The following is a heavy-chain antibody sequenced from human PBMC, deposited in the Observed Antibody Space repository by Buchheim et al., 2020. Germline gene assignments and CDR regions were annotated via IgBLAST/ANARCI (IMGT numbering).Heavy chain of an antibody. D-gene: IGHD1-1*01. CDR1: GVSISSSNW. V-gene: IGHV4-4*02. CDR2: IYPSGST. J-gene: IGHJ4*02. Sequence: QVQLEESGPGLVKPSGTLSLTCAVSGVSISSSNWWSWVRQPPGKGLEWIGEIYPSGSTNYNPSLSGRVTISLDKTSNKFFLKVNSVTAADTAMYYCARDVDTTVSLDYWGQGIL. CDR3: ARDVDTTVSLDY.